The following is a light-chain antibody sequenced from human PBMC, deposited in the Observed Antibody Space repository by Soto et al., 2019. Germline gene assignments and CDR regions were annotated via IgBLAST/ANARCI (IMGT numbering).Light chain of an antibody. CDR2: GAS. V-gene: IGKV3-15*01. CDR1: QSVSSN. CDR3: QQYNNWPPLT. Sequence: EIVMTQSPATLSVSPGERATLSCRASQSVSSNLAWYQQKPGQAPRLLIYGASTRATGIPARFSGSGSGTEFTLNISSLQSEDFVVYYCQQYNNWPPLTFGGGNKVEIK. J-gene: IGKJ4*01.